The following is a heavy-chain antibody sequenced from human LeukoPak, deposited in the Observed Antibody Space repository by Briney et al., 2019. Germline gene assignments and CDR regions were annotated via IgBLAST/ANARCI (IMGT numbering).Heavy chain of an antibody. J-gene: IGHJ6*03. CDR3: VKGHCSSISCFSNYYYYRDV. CDR1: GFTFDEHA. CDR2: ISWISGSI. V-gene: IGHV3-9*01. D-gene: IGHD2-2*01. Sequence: SGGSLRLSCAGSGFTFDEHAMRWVRQAPGKGLEWVSAISWISGSIAYADTVKGRFTISRANAKNLLFLQMSSLRAADTALYYCVKGHCSSISCFSNYYYYRDVGGTGTTVTVSS.